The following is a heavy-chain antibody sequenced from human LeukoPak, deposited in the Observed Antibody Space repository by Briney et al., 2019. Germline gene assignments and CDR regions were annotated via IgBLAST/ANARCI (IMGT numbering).Heavy chain of an antibody. CDR1: GFTFSSYA. V-gene: IGHV3-23*01. CDR3: AKVSAGAGEVLRFAFDI. D-gene: IGHD5/OR15-5a*01. CDR2: ISGSGGST. J-gene: IGHJ3*02. Sequence: GGSQRLSCAASGFTFSSYAMSWVRQAPGKGLERVSAISGSGGSTYYADSVKGRFTISRDNSKNTLYLQMNSLRAEDTAVYYCAKVSAGAGEVLRFAFDIWGQGTMVTVSS.